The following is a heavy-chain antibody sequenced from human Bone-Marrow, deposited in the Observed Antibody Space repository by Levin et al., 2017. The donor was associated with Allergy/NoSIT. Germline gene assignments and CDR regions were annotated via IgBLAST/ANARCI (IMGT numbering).Heavy chain of an antibody. CDR3: ARGASLGGYGDYGPDY. Sequence: AASVKVSCVASGFTFGSYWMHWVRQVPGKGPVWVSRINTDASSISHADSVKGRFTISRDNARNTLYLQMNSLRVEDTALYYCARGASLGGYGDYGPDYWGQGTLVTVSS. D-gene: IGHD4-17*01. CDR2: INTDASSI. CDR1: GFTFGSYW. J-gene: IGHJ4*02. V-gene: IGHV3-74*01.